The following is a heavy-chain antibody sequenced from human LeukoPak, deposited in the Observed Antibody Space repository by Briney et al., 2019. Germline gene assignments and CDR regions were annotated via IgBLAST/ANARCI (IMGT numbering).Heavy chain of an antibody. CDR1: GGSISSSSYY. CDR3: AGTPLWFGELLSFDP. Sequence: SETLSLTCTVSGGSISSSSYYWGWIRQPPGKGLEWIGSIYYSGSTYYNPSLKSRVTISVDTSKNQFSLKLSSVTAADTAVYYCAGTPLWFGELLSFDPWGQGTLVTVSS. V-gene: IGHV4-39*01. CDR2: IYYSGST. J-gene: IGHJ5*02. D-gene: IGHD3-10*01.